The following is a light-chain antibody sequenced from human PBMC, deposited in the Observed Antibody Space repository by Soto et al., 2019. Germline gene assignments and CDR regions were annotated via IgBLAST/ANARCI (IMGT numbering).Light chain of an antibody. V-gene: IGKV1-5*01. CDR3: QQYDSFSKT. CDR1: QGIRSW. Sequence: DIQMTQSPSTLSASVGDRVTITCRASQGIRSWLAWYQQKPGKAPQLLIYDASNLESGVPSRFSGSGSGTEFTLTISSLQPDDFATYYCQQYDSFSKTFGRGTKVDIK. CDR2: DAS. J-gene: IGKJ1*01.